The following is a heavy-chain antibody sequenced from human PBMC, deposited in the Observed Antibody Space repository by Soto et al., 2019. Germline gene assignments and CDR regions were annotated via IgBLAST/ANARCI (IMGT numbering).Heavy chain of an antibody. J-gene: IGHJ4*02. Sequence: SVKVSCKASGFTFTSSAVQWVRQARGQRLEWIGWIVVGSGNTNYAQKFQERVTITRDMSTSTAYMELSSLRSEDTAVYYCAATINYDFWSGYGPDYWGQGTLVTVS. CDR3: AATINYDFWSGYGPDY. CDR1: GFTFTSSA. CDR2: IVVGSGNT. V-gene: IGHV1-58*01. D-gene: IGHD3-3*01.